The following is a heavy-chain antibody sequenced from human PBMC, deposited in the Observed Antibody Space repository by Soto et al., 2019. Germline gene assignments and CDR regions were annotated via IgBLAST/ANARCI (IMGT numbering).Heavy chain of an antibody. CDR2: IWYDGSNK. J-gene: IGHJ4*02. V-gene: IGHV3-33*01. CDR1: GFTFSRHA. Sequence: QVQLVESGGGVVQPGRSLRVSCAASGFTFSRHAMYWVRQAPGKGLEWVAVIWYDGSNKYYADSVKGRFTISRDNSKNTLYLQMNSLRVEDTAVYYCARADEVGAAGGYYFDYWGQGTLVTVSS. D-gene: IGHD1-26*01. CDR3: ARADEVGAAGGYYFDY.